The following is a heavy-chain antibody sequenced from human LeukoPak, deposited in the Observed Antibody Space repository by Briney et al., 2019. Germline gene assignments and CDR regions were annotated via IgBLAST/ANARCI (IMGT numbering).Heavy chain of an antibody. D-gene: IGHD6-19*01. CDR1: GFTFDNYG. CDR2: ISWNSGSI. CDR3: AKDKSSGWKHHAACGMDV. Sequence: GGSLRLSCAASGFTFDNYGMHWVRQAPGKGLEWVSVISWNSGSIGYADSVKGRFTISRDNAKNSLYLQMNSLRTEDTALYYCAKDKSSGWKHHAACGMDVWGQGTTVTVSS. V-gene: IGHV3-9*01. J-gene: IGHJ6*02.